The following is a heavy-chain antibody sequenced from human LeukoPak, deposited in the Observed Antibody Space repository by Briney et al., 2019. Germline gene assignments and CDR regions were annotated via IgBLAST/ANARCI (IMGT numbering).Heavy chain of an antibody. V-gene: IGHV4-59*01. J-gene: IGHJ4*02. CDR3: ARTVGANWDLFDY. CDR2: IYNSGRT. Sequence: SETLSLTCTVSGGSISTYYWSWIRQPPGKGLGWIGYIYNSGRTNYNPSLKSRVTISVDTSKNQFSLRLRSVTAADTAVYYCARTVGANWDLFDYWGQGTLVTVSS. CDR1: GGSISTYY. D-gene: IGHD7-27*01.